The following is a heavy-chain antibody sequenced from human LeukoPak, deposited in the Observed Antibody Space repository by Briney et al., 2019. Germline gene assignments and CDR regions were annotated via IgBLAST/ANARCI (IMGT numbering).Heavy chain of an antibody. J-gene: IGHJ4*02. V-gene: IGHV4-30-2*01. CDR2: IYHSGST. Sequence: PSETLSLTCAVSGGSISSGGYSWSWIRQPPGKGLEWIGYIYHSGSTYYNPSLKSRVTISVDRSKNQFSLKLSSVTAADTAVYYCARAVVPRTTLTGFDYWGQGTLVTVSS. CDR3: ARAVVPRTTLTGFDY. D-gene: IGHD3-9*01. CDR1: GGSISSGGYS.